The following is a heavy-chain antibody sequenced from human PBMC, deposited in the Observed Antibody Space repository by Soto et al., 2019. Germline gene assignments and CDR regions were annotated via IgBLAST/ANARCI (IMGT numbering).Heavy chain of an antibody. V-gene: IGHV3-23*01. CDR1: GFAFGSYS. CDR3: AKDDFTDRGDDYFDY. Sequence: PGGSLRLSCAASGFAFGSYSMNWVRPAPGKGLEWVAGIGASGDITWYADSVKGRLSISRDNSKNTLYLQLNSLRFEDTAVYYCAKDDFTDRGDDYFDYWGPGTLVTVSS. J-gene: IGHJ4*02. CDR2: IGASGDIT. D-gene: IGHD2-21*02.